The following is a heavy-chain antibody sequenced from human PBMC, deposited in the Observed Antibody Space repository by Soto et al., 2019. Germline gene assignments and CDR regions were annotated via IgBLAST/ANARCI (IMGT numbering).Heavy chain of an antibody. CDR1: GFTFSDYV. J-gene: IGHJ3*01. V-gene: IGHV3-23*01. D-gene: IGHD5-12*01. CDR2: ISGPGCST. CDR3: AKSARGDGYKNAFDV. Sequence: GGSLRLSCAASGFTFSDYVMGWVRQAPGKGLEWVSEISGPGCSTYYSDSVKGRFTISRDNSENTVYLQMNSVRAEDTALYHCAKSARGDGYKNAFDVWGQGTMVTVSS.